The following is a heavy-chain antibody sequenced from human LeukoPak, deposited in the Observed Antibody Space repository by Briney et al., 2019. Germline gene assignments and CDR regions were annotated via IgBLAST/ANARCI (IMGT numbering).Heavy chain of an antibody. CDR1: GYTFTGYY. CDR2: INPNSGGT. Sequence: ASVKVSCKASGYTFTGYYIHWVRQAPGQGLEWMGWINPNSGGTNYAQKFQGRVTMTRDTSISTAYMELSRLRSDDTAVYYCARVQITMVRGVIHTPLDYWGQGTLVTVSS. J-gene: IGHJ4*02. D-gene: IGHD3-10*01. V-gene: IGHV1-2*02. CDR3: ARVQITMVRGVIHTPLDY.